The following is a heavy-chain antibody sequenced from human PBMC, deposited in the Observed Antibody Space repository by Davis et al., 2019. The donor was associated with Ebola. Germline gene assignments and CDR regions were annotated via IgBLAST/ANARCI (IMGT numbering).Heavy chain of an antibody. Sequence: SVKVSCKASGGSFSIYPISWVRQAPGQGLEWMGGIIPVFGTPTYAQKFQGRVTINADESTSTAYMELSSLRSEDTAVYYCALGCTSGVCYSGPYYYHYMDVWGKGTTVTVSS. J-gene: IGHJ6*03. CDR2: IIPVFGTP. CDR3: ALGCTSGVCYSGPYYYHYMDV. V-gene: IGHV1-69*13. CDR1: GGSFSIYP. D-gene: IGHD2-8*01.